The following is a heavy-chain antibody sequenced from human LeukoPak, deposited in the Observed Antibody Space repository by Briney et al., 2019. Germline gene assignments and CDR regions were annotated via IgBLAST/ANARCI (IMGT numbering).Heavy chain of an antibody. CDR2: IYYSGST. J-gene: IGHJ6*04. V-gene: IGHV4-59*01. CDR3: ARDKDYGDYPYYYYGMDV. CDR1: GGSISSYY. Sequence: SEILSLTCTVSGGSISSYYWSWIRRPPGKGLEWIGYIYYSGSTNYNPSLKSRVTISVDTSKNQFSLKLSSVTAADTAVYYCARDKDYGDYPYYYYGMDVWGKGTTVTVSS. D-gene: IGHD4-17*01.